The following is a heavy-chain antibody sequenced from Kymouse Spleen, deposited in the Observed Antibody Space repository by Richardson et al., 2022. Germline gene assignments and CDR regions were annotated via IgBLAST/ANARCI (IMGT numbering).Heavy chain of an antibody. CDR1: GFTFSSYG. CDR3: AKEGITMVRGVIDY. V-gene: IGHV3-30*18. J-gene: IGHJ4*02. D-gene: IGHD3-10*01. Sequence: QVQLVESGGGVVQPGRSLRLSCAASGFTFSSYGMHWVRQAPGKGLEWVAVISYDGSNKYYADSVKGRFTISRDNSKNTLYLQMNSLRAEDTAVYYCAKEGITMVRGVIDYWGQGTLVTVSS. CDR2: ISYDGSNK.